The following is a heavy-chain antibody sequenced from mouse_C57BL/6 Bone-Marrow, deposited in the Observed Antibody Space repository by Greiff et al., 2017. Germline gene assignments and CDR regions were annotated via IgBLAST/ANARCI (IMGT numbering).Heavy chain of an antibody. J-gene: IGHJ2*01. D-gene: IGHD1-1*01. V-gene: IGHV1-52*01. CDR2: IDPSDSET. Sequence: QVQLQQPGAELVRPGSSVKLSCKASGYTFTSYWMHWVKQRPIQGLEWIGNIDPSDSETHYNQKFKDKATLTVDKSSRTAYMQVSSLTSEDSAVYYWSRDGGAYGSFDYWGQGTTLTVSS. CDR3: SRDGGAYGSFDY. CDR1: GYTFTSYW.